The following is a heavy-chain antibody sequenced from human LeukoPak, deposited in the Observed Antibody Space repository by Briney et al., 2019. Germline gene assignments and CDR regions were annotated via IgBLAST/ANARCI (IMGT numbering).Heavy chain of an antibody. CDR2: ISYDGSNK. Sequence: GGSLRLSCAASGFTFSSYAMSWVRQAPGKGLEWVAVISYDGSNKYYADSVKGRFTISRDNSKNTLYLQMNSLRAEDTAVYYCARGGYGDYAFDIWGQGTMVTVSS. D-gene: IGHD3-16*01. CDR3: ARGGYGDYAFDI. CDR1: GFTFSSYA. V-gene: IGHV3-30-3*01. J-gene: IGHJ3*02.